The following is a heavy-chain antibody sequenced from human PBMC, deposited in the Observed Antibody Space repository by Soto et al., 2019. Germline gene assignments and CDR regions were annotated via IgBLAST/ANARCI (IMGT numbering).Heavy chain of an antibody. CDR3: ATFDAYNSG. CDR1: GGTFSSYA. CDR2: ISPIFGTA. J-gene: IGHJ4*01. D-gene: IGHD1-1*01. V-gene: IGHV1-69*13. Sequence: SLKLSCEAFGGTFSSYAISGVRQARGHGLEWMGGISPIFGTANYAQKFQGRGTVTADESTSAADMELSVLRSEDTAVYYCATFDAYNSGWGQGXLVTVYS.